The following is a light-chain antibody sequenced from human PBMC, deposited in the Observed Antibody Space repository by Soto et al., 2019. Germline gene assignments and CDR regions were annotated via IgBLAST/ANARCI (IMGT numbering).Light chain of an antibody. CDR3: QQYGSSPLT. CDR2: GAS. V-gene: IGKV3-20*01. J-gene: IGKJ4*01. CDR1: QSVSSSY. Sequence: TQYPRSLCMASGSRATLSYRASQSVSSSYVAWYQQKPGQAPRLLFYGASSRATGIPDRFSGSWSGTDITLTISRLEPEYSAVYYCQQYGSSPLTFGGGTKVDI.